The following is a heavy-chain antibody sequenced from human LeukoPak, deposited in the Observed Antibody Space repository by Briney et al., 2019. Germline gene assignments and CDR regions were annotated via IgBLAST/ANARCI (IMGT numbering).Heavy chain of an antibody. CDR1: GFTFSSYW. D-gene: IGHD1-26*01. J-gene: IGHJ6*03. CDR3: AKDGELLRYYYYMDV. V-gene: IGHV3-74*01. Sequence: GGSLRLSCAASGFTFSSYWMHWVRQAPGKGLVWVSRINSDGSSTSYADSVKGRFTISRDNSKNTLYLQMNSLRAEDTAVYYCAKDGELLRYYYYMDVWGKGTTVTISS. CDR2: INSDGSST.